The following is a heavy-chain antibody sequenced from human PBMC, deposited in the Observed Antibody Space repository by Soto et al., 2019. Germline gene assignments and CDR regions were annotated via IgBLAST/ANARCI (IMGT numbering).Heavy chain of an antibody. CDR2: ISDDGSNK. V-gene: IGHV3-30-3*01. Sequence: QVPLVESGGGVVQPGRSLRLSCAASGFTFSNYAMHWVRQAPGKGLEWVTIISDDGSNKYYTDSVKGRFTISRDNSKNTLYLQMNSLRTEDTAIYYCAGTTRTMNYWGQGTLVTVSS. CDR3: AGTTRTMNY. D-gene: IGHD1-1*01. CDR1: GFTFSNYA. J-gene: IGHJ4*02.